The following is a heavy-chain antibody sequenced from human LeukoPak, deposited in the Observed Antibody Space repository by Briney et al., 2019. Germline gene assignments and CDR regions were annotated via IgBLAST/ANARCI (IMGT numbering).Heavy chain of an antibody. CDR2: ISNSGDYI. CDR3: AREMYAGWYFAFDI. D-gene: IGHD6-19*01. J-gene: IGHJ3*02. V-gene: IGHV3-21*01. CDR1: GFTFSSFT. Sequence: SGGSLTLSCTVSGFTFSSFTMNWVRQGPGKGLEWVASISNSGDYISYADSLKGRFTISRDNAKNSLFLQMSSLRAEDTAVYYCAREMYAGWYFAFDIWGQGTMVTVSS.